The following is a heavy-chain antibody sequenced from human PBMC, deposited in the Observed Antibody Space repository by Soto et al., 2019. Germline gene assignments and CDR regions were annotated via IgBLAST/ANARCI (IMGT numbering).Heavy chain of an antibody. CDR1: GFTFSSYG. J-gene: IGHJ6*02. V-gene: IGHV3-33*01. D-gene: IGHD3-10*01. CDR2: IWYDGSNK. CDR3: ARDQYYGSGSYSYYGMDV. Sequence: GGSLRLSCAASGFTFSSYGMHWVRQAPGKGLEWVAVIWYDGSNKYYADSVKGRFTISRDNSKNTLYLQMNSLRAEDTAVYYCARDQYYGSGSYSYYGMDVWGQGTTVTVYS.